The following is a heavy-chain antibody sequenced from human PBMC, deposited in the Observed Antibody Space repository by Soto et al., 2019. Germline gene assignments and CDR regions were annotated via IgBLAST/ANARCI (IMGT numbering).Heavy chain of an antibody. Sequence: GWSLRLSCASSGFTFTNYGLHWVRQAPGKGLEWVAVISHDGINKYYEDSVKGRFTISRDTSKNTLYLQMNSLRPEDTAVYFCAKDRGYEILDSWGQGTQVTVSS. D-gene: IGHD5-12*01. CDR3: AKDRGYEILDS. CDR1: GFTFTNYG. CDR2: ISHDGINK. J-gene: IGHJ4*02. V-gene: IGHV3-30*18.